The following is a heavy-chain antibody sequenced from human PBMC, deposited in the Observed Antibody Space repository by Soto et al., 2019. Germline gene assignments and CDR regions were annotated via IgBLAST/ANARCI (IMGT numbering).Heavy chain of an antibody. CDR1: GFTFSSYG. D-gene: IGHD3-16*01. Sequence: GGSLRLSCAASGFTFSSYGMHWVRQAPGKGLEWVAVISYDGSNKYYADSVKGRFTISRDNSKNTLYLQMNSLRAEDTAVYYCAKDMGEPREVGMDVWGQGTTVTVSS. CDR3: AKDMGEPREVGMDV. V-gene: IGHV3-30*18. CDR2: ISYDGSNK. J-gene: IGHJ6*02.